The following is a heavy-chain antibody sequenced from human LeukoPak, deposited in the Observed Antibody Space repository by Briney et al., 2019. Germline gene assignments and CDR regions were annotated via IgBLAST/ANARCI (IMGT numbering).Heavy chain of an antibody. J-gene: IGHJ4*02. CDR2: IKEDGSDK. D-gene: IGHD3-10*01. CDR1: GFTFSSYW. Sequence: GGSLRLSCAASGFTFSSYWMTCVRQAPGKGLEWVANIKEDGSDKYYVDSVNGRFTISRDNAENSLYLQMNSLRAEDTAVYFCARGSGTANYYPYWGQGTLVTVSS. CDR3: ARGSGTANYYPY. V-gene: IGHV3-7*04.